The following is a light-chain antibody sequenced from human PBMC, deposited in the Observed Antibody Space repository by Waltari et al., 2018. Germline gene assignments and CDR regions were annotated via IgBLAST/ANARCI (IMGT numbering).Light chain of an antibody. CDR1: QSVLYSANNKNY. J-gene: IGKJ4*01. CDR3: QTYYSAPLT. Sequence: DIVMTQSPDSLAVSLGERATINCKSSQSVLYSANNKNYLAWYQQKPGQPPKLLIYWASTPESGVPDRFSGRRSGTDCTLTFRTLQAENVAVYYCQTYYSAPLTFGGGTKVEIK. CDR2: WAS. V-gene: IGKV4-1*01.